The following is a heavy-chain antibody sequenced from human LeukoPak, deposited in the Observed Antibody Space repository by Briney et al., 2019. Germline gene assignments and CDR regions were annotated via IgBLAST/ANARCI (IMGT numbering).Heavy chain of an antibody. CDR1: GYSLSSGYY. V-gene: IGHV4-38-2*01. CDR2: IYHSGST. J-gene: IGHJ6*03. Sequence: SETLSLTRAVSGYSLSSGYYWGWIRQPPGKGLEWIGSIYHSGSTYYNPSLKSRVTISVDTSKNQFSLKLSSVTAADTAVYYCASRSGMVAARGPMDVWGKGTTVTVSS. D-gene: IGHD2-15*01. CDR3: ASRSGMVAARGPMDV.